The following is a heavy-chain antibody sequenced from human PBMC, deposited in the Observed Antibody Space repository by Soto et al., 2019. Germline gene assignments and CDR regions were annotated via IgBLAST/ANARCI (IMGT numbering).Heavy chain of an antibody. CDR2: INPNSGGT. CDR1: GYTFTGYY. J-gene: IGHJ4*02. Sequence: QVQLVQSGAEVKKPGASVKVSCKASGYTFTGYYIHWVRQAPGQRLEWMGWINPNSGGTNYAQKFQGRVTMTRDTSISTAYMELSRLRSDDTAVYYCATPSGVGNGPDYFDYWGQGTLVTVSS. D-gene: IGHD2-8*01. V-gene: IGHV1-2*02. CDR3: ATPSGVGNGPDYFDY.